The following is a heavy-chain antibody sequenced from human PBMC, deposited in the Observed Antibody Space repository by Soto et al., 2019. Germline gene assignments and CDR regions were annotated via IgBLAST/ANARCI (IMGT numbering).Heavy chain of an antibody. Sequence: PGGSLRLSCAASGFTCNTYWMHWVRQAPGKGLVWVSRIKSDGTITNYADSVKGRFTISRDNARNTLYLQMNSLRVDDTAIYYCVRDSGYGGNSFGPWGHGTLVTVSS. CDR3: VRDSGYGGNSFGP. CDR1: GFTCNTYW. J-gene: IGHJ5*02. CDR2: IKSDGTIT. D-gene: IGHD5-12*01. V-gene: IGHV3-74*01.